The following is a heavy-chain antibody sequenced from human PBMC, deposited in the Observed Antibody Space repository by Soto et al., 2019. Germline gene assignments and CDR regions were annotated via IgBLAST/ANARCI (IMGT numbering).Heavy chain of an antibody. CDR3: ARGGGGHYYGSRSYYVY. D-gene: IGHD3-10*01. CDR2: IIPIFGTA. J-gene: IGHJ4*02. CDR1: GGTFSSYA. V-gene: IGHV1-69*12. Sequence: QVQLVQSGAEVKKPGSSVKVSCKASGGTFSSYAISWVRQAPGQGLEWMGGIIPIFGTANYAQKFQGRVTITAEESPSTAYMELSSLRSEDTAVYYCARGGGGHYYGSRSYYVYWGQGTLVTVSS.